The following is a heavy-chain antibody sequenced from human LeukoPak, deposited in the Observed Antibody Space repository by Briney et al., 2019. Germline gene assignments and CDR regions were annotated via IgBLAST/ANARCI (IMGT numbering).Heavy chain of an antibody. J-gene: IGHJ3*02. CDR2: ICYTGSA. D-gene: IGHD6-19*01. V-gene: IGHV4-39*07. CDR3: ASIAVAGWDAFDI. CDR1: GVSISDSTYS. Sequence: SETLSLTCTVSGVSISDSTYSWGWIRQPPGKGLEWIGTICYTGSAHYNPSLNSRVTSSVDTSKNQFSLKLSSVTAADTAVYYCASIAVAGWDAFDIWGQGTMVTVSS.